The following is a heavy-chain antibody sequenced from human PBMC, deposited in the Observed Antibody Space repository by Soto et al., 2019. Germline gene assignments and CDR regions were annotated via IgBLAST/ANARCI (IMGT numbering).Heavy chain of an antibody. CDR1: GYTFTGYY. CDR3: ARDLYYYGSGSSMGIDY. D-gene: IGHD3-10*01. V-gene: IGHV1-2*02. Sequence: ASVKVSCKASGYTFTGYYMHWVRQAPGQGLEWMGWINPNSGGTNYAQKFQGRVTMTRDTSISTAYMELSRLRSDDTAVYYCARDLYYYGSGSSMGIDYWGQGTLVTVSS. J-gene: IGHJ4*02. CDR2: INPNSGGT.